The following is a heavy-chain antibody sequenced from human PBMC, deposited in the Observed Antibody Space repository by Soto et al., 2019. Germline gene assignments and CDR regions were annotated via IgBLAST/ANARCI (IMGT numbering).Heavy chain of an antibody. V-gene: IGHV3-33*01. CDR3: ARGIAVAGTSFDAFDI. D-gene: IGHD6-19*01. Sequence: GGSLRLSCAASGFTVSSYGMHWVRQDPGKGLEWVAVIWYDGSNKYYADSVKGRFTISRDNSKNTLYLQMNSLRAEDTAVYYCARGIAVAGTSFDAFDIWGQGTMVTVSS. CDR2: IWYDGSNK. CDR1: GFTVSSYG. J-gene: IGHJ3*02.